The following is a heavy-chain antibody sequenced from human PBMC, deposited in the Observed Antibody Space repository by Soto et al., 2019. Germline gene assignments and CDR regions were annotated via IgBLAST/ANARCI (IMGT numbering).Heavy chain of an antibody. V-gene: IGHV3-48*04. D-gene: IGHD6-13*01. CDR1: GFTFSSFS. J-gene: IGHJ4*02. Sequence: PGGSLRLSCEASGFTFSSFSMNWIRQVPGKGLEWISYISTSSTTIYYGDSVKGRFTISRDDATNSLFLQMNSLRAEDTAVYYYAKDRGYYSSSWPFYWGQGTLVTVSS. CDR3: AKDRGYYSSSWPFY. CDR2: ISTSSTTI.